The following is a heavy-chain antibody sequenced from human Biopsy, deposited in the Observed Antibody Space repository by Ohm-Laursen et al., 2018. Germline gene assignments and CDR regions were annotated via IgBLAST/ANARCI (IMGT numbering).Heavy chain of an antibody. CDR1: GYTFTSYD. CDR3: ARVFCTSTTCYGLLDN. J-gene: IGHJ4*02. Sequence: ASVKVSCKASGYTFTSYDISWVRQDPGQGLEWMGWISPYNDKTSYPPKLQDRVTMTADTSTNTAHMELRSLRSDDTAVYYCARVFCTSTTCYGLLDNWGQGAVVTVSS. D-gene: IGHD2/OR15-2a*01. CDR2: ISPYNDKT. V-gene: IGHV1-18*01.